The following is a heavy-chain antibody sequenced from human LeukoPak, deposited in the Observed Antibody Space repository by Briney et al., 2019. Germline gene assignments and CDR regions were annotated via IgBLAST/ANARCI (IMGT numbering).Heavy chain of an antibody. J-gene: IGHJ5*02. Sequence: GGSLRLSCVASGFIFTNYAMTWVRQAPGKGLEWVSSISASGNSPYYAASVKGRFTISRDYFKKTVYLQMNNLRAEDTAVYYCAKDERDLSVPGCWLDPWGQGTLVTVSS. V-gene: IGHV3-23*01. D-gene: IGHD5/OR15-5a*01. CDR1: GFIFTNYA. CDR2: ISASGNSP. CDR3: AKDERDLSVPGCWLDP.